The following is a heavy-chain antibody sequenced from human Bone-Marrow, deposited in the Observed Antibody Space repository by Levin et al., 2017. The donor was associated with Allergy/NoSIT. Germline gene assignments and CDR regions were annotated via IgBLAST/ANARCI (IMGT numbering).Heavy chain of an antibody. Sequence: PGGSLRLSCAASGFTFSDYYMSWIRQAPGKGLEWVSYISSGGSTIYYADSVKGRFTTSRDNAKSSLYLQMNSLRAEDTAVYFCARRPEGFIYYYYAMDVWGQGTTVTVSS. CDR2: ISSGGSTI. CDR3: ARRPEGFIYYYYAMDV. CDR1: GFTFSDYY. D-gene: IGHD1-14*01. J-gene: IGHJ6*02. V-gene: IGHV3-11*01.